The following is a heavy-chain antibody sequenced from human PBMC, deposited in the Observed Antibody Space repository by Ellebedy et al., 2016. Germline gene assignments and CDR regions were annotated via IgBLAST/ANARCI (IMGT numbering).Heavy chain of an antibody. CDR3: TTFLN. CDR2: IKSKTDGGTT. V-gene: IGHV3-15*01. Sequence: GESLKISXAASGFTFSSFAMSWVRQAPGKGLEWVGRIKSKTDGGTTDYAAPVKGRFTISRDDSKNTLYLQMNSLKTEDTAVYYCTTFLNWGQGTLVTVSS. J-gene: IGHJ4*02. CDR1: GFTFSSFA.